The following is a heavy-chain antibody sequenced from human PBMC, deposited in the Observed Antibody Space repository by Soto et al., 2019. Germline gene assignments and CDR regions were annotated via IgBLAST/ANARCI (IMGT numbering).Heavy chain of an antibody. D-gene: IGHD3-9*01. Sequence: SETLSLTCSVSGGSISNYYWNWIRQPPGKGLEWIGYIYYSGTTRYNPSLQSRVTISIDTSKNQFSLKLNSVTAADTAFYFCSRDQTGYYTPSPFSIWGPGTMVTVSS. V-gene: IGHV4-59*01. J-gene: IGHJ3*02. CDR3: SRDQTGYYTPSPFSI. CDR1: GGSISNYY. CDR2: IYYSGTT.